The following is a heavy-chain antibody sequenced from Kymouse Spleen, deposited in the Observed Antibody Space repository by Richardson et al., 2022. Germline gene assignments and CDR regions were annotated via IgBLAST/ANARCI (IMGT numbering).Heavy chain of an antibody. Sequence: QLQLQESGPGLVKPSETLSLTCTVSGGSISSSSYYWGWIRQPPGKGLEWIGSIYYSGSTYYNPSLKSRVTISVDTSKNQFSLKLSSVTAADTAVYYCARGGWNYGYYYYGMDVWGQGTTVTVSS. J-gene: IGHJ6*02. D-gene: IGHD1-7*01. V-gene: IGHV4-39*01. CDR3: ARGGWNYGYYYYGMDV. CDR2: IYYSGST. CDR1: GGSISSSSYY.